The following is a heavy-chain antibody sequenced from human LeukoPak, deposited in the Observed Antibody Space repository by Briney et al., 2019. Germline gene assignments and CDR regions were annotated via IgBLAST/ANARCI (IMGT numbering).Heavy chain of an antibody. CDR3: ARAISRYFDWSRNPDAFDI. J-gene: IGHJ3*02. V-gene: IGHV4-61*02. Sequence: SETLSLTCTVSGGSISSGSYYWSWIRQPAGKGLEWIGRIYTSGSTNYNPSLKSRVTISVDTSKNQFSLKLSSVTAADTAVYYCARAISRYFDWSRNPDAFDIWGQGTMATVSS. CDR2: IYTSGST. D-gene: IGHD3-9*01. CDR1: GGSISSGSYY.